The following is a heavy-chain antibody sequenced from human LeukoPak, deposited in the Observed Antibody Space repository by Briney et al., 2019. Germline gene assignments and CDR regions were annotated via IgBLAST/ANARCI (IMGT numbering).Heavy chain of an antibody. CDR2: IYYSGST. J-gene: IGHJ4*02. CDR3: ARHARRGSYYGGDY. V-gene: IGHV4-39*01. D-gene: IGHD1-26*01. CDR1: GGSISSSSYY. Sequence: PSETLSLTCTVSGGSISSSSYYWGWIRQPPGKGLEWIGSIYYSGSTYYNPSLKSRVTISVDTSKNQFSLKLSSVTAADTAVYYCARHARRGSYYGGDYWGQGTLVTVSS.